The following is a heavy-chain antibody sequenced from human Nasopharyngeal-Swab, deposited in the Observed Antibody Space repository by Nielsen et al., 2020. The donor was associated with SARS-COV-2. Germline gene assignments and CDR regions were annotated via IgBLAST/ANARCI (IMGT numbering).Heavy chain of an antibody. V-gene: IGHV3-30*18. J-gene: IGHJ4*02. CDR1: GFTFSSYG. Sequence: GGSLRLSCAASGFTFSSYGMHWVRQAPGKGLEWVAVISYDGSNKYYADSVKGRFTISRDNSKNTLYLQMTSLRAEDTAVYSCAKGGGVGQQLVRYFDYWGQGTLVTVSS. CDR2: ISYDGSNK. CDR3: AKGGGVGQQLVRYFDY. D-gene: IGHD6-13*01.